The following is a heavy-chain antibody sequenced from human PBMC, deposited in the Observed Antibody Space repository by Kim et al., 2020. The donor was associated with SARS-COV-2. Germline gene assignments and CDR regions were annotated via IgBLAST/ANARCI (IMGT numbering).Heavy chain of an antibody. V-gene: IGHV3-33*01. CDR2: IWYAGSNK. CDR1: GFFFRSYG. Sequence: GGSLRLSCAASGFFFRSYGMHWVRQAPGKGLEWVAVIWYAGSNKYYVDSVKGRFTISRDNSKNTLYLQMNSLRAEDTAVYFCARDSGSGTYYNPPIYYYYLDVWGKGTTVTVSS. CDR3: ARDSGSGTYYNPPIYYYYLDV. J-gene: IGHJ6*03. D-gene: IGHD3-10*01.